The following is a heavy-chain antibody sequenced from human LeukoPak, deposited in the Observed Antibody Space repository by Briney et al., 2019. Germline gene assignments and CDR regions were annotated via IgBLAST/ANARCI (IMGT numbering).Heavy chain of an antibody. CDR1: GFTFTQYG. CDR3: AKDVRGGPILGAGSVDF. CDR2: IWYDGSIK. Sequence: PGGSLRLSCAASGFTFTQYGMHWVRQAPGKGLEWVAVIWYDGSIKYHADSVRGRFTISRDNSKNTLYLQMNSLRADDTAVYYCAKDVRGGPILGAGSVDFWGQGTLVTVSS. D-gene: IGHD1-26*01. V-gene: IGHV3-33*03. J-gene: IGHJ4*02.